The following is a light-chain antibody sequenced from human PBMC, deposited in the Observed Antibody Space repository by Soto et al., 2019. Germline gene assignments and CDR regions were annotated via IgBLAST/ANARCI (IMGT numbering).Light chain of an antibody. CDR2: EVS. Sequence: QSVLTQPASVSGSPGQSITISCTGTSSDVGGYNYVSWYQQHPGKAPKLMIYEVSNRPSGVSNRFSGSKSGNTASLTISGLQAEDEDDYFCSSYTSSSTWVFGGETKLTVL. V-gene: IGLV2-14*01. J-gene: IGLJ3*02. CDR1: SSDVGGYNY. CDR3: SSYTSSSTWV.